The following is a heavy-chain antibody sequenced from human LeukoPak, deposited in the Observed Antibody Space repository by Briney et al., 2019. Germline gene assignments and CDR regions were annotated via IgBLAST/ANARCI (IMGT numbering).Heavy chain of an antibody. CDR3: ARERVYSSSSRTYYYYGMDV. CDR2: IIPIFGTA. Sequence: SVKVSCKASGGTFSSYAISWVRQAPGQGLEWMGGIIPIFGTANYAQKFQGRVTITADESTSTAYMELSSLRSEDTAVYYCARERVYSSSSRTYYYYGMDVWGQGTTVTVSS. D-gene: IGHD6-6*01. J-gene: IGHJ6*02. CDR1: GGTFSSYA. V-gene: IGHV1-69*13.